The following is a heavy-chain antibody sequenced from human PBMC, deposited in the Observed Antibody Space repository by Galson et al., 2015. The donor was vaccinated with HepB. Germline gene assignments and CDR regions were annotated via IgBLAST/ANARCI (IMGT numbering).Heavy chain of an antibody. CDR1: GYSFTSYD. V-gene: IGHV1-69*13. CDR3: ARAVSQLAALDI. CDR2: IIPIFGTA. Sequence: SVKVSCKASGYSFTSYDINWVRQATGHGLEWMGGIIPIFGTANYAQKFQGRVTITADESTSTAYMELSSLRSEDTAVYYCARAVSQLAALDIWGQGTMVTVSS. D-gene: IGHD6-25*01. J-gene: IGHJ3*02.